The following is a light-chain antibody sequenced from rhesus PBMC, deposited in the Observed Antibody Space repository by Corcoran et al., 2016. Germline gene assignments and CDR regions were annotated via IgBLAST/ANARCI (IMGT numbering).Light chain of an antibody. V-gene: IGKV1-22*01. CDR1: QSISSW. J-gene: IGKJ3*01. CDR3: LQYSSSPFT. Sequence: DIQMTQSPSSLSASVGDTVTITCRASQSISSWLDWYQQKPGKAPKLLIDKASSLQSGVPSRFRGSGSGTDFTLTISSLQPEDFATYYCLQYSSSPFTFGPGTKLDIK. CDR2: KAS.